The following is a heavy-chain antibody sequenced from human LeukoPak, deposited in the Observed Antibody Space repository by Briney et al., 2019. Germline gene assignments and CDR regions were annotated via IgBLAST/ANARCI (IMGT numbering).Heavy chain of an antibody. Sequence: PTGGSLRFSCASSGFIFTTYEMHWDRQAPGKGWEWLSYINSGGSTKYYAYSVKGPFTISRSNTTDSLYLQMNSLRAEDTAVYYCASGSGSYSPDYWGQGTLVTVSS. J-gene: IGHJ4*02. CDR1: GFIFTTYE. V-gene: IGHV3-48*03. D-gene: IGHD3-10*01. CDR2: INSGGSTK. CDR3: ASGSGSYSPDY.